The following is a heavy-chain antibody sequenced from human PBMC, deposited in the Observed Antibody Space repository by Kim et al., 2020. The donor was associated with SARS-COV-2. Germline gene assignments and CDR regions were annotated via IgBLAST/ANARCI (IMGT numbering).Heavy chain of an antibody. CDR1: GYTFDTYS. Sequence: ASVKVSCKASGYTFDTYSLYWVRQAPGQRFEWMGWINGGNGNTRYSQNFQGRVTITRDTSATTAYMELSSLTSKDPAVYYFAREGSGSYNWFDPWGQGTL. CDR2: INGGNGNT. J-gene: IGHJ5*02. D-gene: IGHD3-10*01. CDR3: AREGSGSYNWFDP. V-gene: IGHV1-3*01.